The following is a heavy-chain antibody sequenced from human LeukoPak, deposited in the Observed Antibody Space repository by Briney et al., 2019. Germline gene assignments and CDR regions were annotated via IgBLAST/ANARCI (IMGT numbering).Heavy chain of an antibody. Sequence: GGSLRLSCSASGFTFSTYAMHWVRQAPGKGLVYVSAISSNGGGTYYADSVKGRFTISRDNSKNTLSLQMSSLRAEDTAVYYCVKEQTFFGVVMDIWGQGTMVTVSS. D-gene: IGHD3-3*01. J-gene: IGHJ3*02. CDR2: ISSNGGGT. CDR1: GFTFSTYA. CDR3: VKEQTFFGVVMDI. V-gene: IGHV3-64D*09.